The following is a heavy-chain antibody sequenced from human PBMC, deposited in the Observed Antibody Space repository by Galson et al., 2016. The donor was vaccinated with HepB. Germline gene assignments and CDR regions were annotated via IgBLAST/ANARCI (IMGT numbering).Heavy chain of an antibody. CDR3: ARGDDFWTNYYTDY. CDR1: GFTFSDYW. D-gene: IGHD3/OR15-3a*01. CDR2: INQDGSEK. Sequence: SLRLSCAASGFTFSDYWMSWVRQAPGKGLEWVANINQDGSEKKYLDSVRGRFTISRDHDKKSVYLQMDSLRAEDTAVYYCARGDDFWTNYYTDYWGQGVLVTVSS. J-gene: IGHJ4*02. V-gene: IGHV3-7*01.